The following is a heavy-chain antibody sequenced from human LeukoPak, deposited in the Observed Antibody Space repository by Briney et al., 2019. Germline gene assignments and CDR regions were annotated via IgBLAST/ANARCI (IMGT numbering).Heavy chain of an antibody. CDR1: GFTFSSYW. CDR3: ARGPPWYFDL. Sequence: PGGSLRLSCAASGFTFSSYWMHWVRQAPGRGLVWVSRINGDGSSTAYADSVKGRFTISRDNAKNTLYLQMNSLTAEDTAVYYCARGPPWYFDLWGRGTLVTVS. J-gene: IGHJ2*01. D-gene: IGHD6-25*01. CDR2: INGDGSST. V-gene: IGHV3-74*01.